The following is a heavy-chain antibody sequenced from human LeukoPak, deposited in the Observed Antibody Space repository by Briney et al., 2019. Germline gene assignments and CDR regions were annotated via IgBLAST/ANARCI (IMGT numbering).Heavy chain of an antibody. J-gene: IGHJ2*01. Sequence: GESLKISCKGSGYSFTSYWIGWVRQMPGKGLEWMGIIYPGDSDTRCSPSFQGQVTISADKSISTAYLQWSSLKASDTAMYYCARPPSGSSSLIGYFDLWGRGTLVTVSS. CDR2: IYPGDSDT. D-gene: IGHD6-13*01. CDR1: GYSFTSYW. V-gene: IGHV5-51*01. CDR3: ARPPSGSSSLIGYFDL.